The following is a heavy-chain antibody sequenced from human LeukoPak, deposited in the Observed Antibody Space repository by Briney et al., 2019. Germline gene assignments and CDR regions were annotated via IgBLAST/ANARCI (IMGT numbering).Heavy chain of an antibody. V-gene: IGHV1-8*01. Sequence: ASVKVSCKASGYTFTNYDINWMRPATGQGLEWMGWMNPNSGNTSYAQKFQGRVTMTRSTSISTAYMELSSLRSEDTALYYCARDIAGATKGGWFDTWGQGTPVTVSS. D-gene: IGHD1-26*01. CDR3: ARDIAGATKGGWFDT. CDR1: GYTFTNYD. CDR2: MNPNSGNT. J-gene: IGHJ5*02.